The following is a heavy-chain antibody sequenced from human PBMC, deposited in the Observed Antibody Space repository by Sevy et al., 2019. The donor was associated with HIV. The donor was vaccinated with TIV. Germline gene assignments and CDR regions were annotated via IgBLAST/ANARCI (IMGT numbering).Heavy chain of an antibody. CDR1: GDSVSTSSVT. CDR2: TYYRSKWYN. D-gene: IGHD3-16*02. J-gene: IGHJ3*02. CDR3: ARFPGESVRRTYRDTFDM. Sequence: KQSQTLSLTCAISGDSVSTSSVTWNWIRQSPSRGLEWPGRTYYRSKWYNDFAESVESRISINPDTSKNQFSLQLTSVTPDVTAVYYCARFPGESVRRTYRDTFDMWGQGTMVTLSS. V-gene: IGHV6-1*01.